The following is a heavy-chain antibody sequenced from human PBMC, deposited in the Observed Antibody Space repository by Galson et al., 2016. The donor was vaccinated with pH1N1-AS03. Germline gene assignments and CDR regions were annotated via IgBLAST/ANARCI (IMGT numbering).Heavy chain of an antibody. D-gene: IGHD4-23*01. CDR2: IYPLDSDI. J-gene: IGHJ4*02. Sequence: QSGAEVKKPGESLKISCKGSRDSFTNHWIAWVRQMTGKGLEWMAIIYPLDSDIRYSPSFQGQVTISADMSISTAYLEWSSLKASDTAIYYCARHMGNSWHGGLDFWGPGTLVTVSS. CDR1: RDSFTNHW. V-gene: IGHV5-51*01. CDR3: ARHMGNSWHGGLDF.